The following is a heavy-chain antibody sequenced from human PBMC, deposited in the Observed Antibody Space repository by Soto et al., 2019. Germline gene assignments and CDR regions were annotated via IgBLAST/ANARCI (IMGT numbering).Heavy chain of an antibody. V-gene: IGHV4-39*01. CDR3: ARLAGDMPYYYDSSGYLDY. CDR1: GGSISSSSYY. Sequence: QLQLQESGPGLVKPSETLSLTCTVSGGSISSSSYYWGWIRQPPGKGLEWIGSIYYSGSTYYNPSLTCRVTISGDKSPNQFSLQLRSVTAADTAVYYCARLAGDMPYYYDSSGYLDYWGKGTLVTVSS. J-gene: IGHJ4*02. CDR2: IYYSGST. D-gene: IGHD3-22*01.